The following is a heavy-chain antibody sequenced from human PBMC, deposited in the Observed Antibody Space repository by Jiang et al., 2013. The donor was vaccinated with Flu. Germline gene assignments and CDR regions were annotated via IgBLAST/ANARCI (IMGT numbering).Heavy chain of an antibody. CDR2: INHSGST. D-gene: IGHD3-9*01. CDR3: ARYDILTGYPFYFDY. Sequence: LLKPSETLSLTCAVYGGSFSGYYWSWIRQPPGKGLEWIGEINHSGSTNYNPSLKSRVTISVDTSKNQFSLKLSSVTAADTAVYYCARYDILTGYPFYFDYWGQGTLVTVSS. CDR1: GGSFSGYY. V-gene: IGHV4-34*01. J-gene: IGHJ4*02.